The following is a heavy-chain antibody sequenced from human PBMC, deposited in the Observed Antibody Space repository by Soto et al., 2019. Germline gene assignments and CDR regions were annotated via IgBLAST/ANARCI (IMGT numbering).Heavy chain of an antibody. Sequence: QVQLVQSGAEVKKPGASVRVSCKASGYTFTDYYLHWVRQAPGQGLEWMGWINPITGDTKSTQKFQARVTMTRDTSIDTASLELTSLTSDDTAVYYCARVTSFQAGMDVWGQGTTVSVS. CDR1: GYTFTDYY. CDR3: ARVTSFQAGMDV. V-gene: IGHV1-2*02. D-gene: IGHD2-2*01. CDR2: INPITGDT. J-gene: IGHJ6*02.